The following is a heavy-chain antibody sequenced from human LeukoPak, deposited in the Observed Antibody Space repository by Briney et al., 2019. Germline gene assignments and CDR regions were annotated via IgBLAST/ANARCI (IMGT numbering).Heavy chain of an antibody. J-gene: IGHJ6*02. CDR1: GNTLTDLS. Sequence: ASVKVSCKVSGNTLTDLSIHWVRQAPGKGLEWMGGFDPEDGETIYAQKFQGRVTVTEDTSTDTAYMELSSLRSEDTAVYYCATLRFLEWYPSMDVWGQGTTVTVSS. CDR3: ATLRFLEWYPSMDV. V-gene: IGHV1-24*01. D-gene: IGHD3-3*01. CDR2: FDPEDGET.